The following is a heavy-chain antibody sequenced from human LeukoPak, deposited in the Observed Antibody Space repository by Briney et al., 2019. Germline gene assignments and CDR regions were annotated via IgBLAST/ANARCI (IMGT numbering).Heavy chain of an antibody. D-gene: IGHD3-22*01. Sequence: GGSLSHSCAASGFTLSSYEMNWVRQAPGKTLEWVSHISISGSLTEYAVSVKGRFTSSRVNAKNSLHLQMDSLRAEDTAVYYCSKVHSRGYYRFDYWGQGTLVTVSS. CDR2: ISISGSLT. CDR1: GFTLSSYE. J-gene: IGHJ4*02. V-gene: IGHV3-48*03. CDR3: SKVHSRGYYRFDY.